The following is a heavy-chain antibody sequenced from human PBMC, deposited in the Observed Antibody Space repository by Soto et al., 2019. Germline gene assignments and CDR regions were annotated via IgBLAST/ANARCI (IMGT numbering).Heavy chain of an antibody. CDR2: FSSSSYYI. CDR1: GFTFSSWS. V-gene: IGHV3-21*01. CDR3: ARDVCSSTSCYEN. Sequence: EVQLVESGGGLVKPGGSLRLSCAASGFTFSSWSMNWVRQAPGKGLEWVSSFSSSSYYIDYADSVKGRFTISRDNAKNSLYLQMNSLRAEDTAVYYCARDVCSSTSCYENWGLGTLVTVSS. J-gene: IGHJ4*02. D-gene: IGHD2-2*01.